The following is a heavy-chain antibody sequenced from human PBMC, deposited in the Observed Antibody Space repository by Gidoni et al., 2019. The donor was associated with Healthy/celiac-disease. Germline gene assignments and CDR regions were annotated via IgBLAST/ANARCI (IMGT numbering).Heavy chain of an antibody. CDR2: IWYDGSNK. D-gene: IGHD3-10*01. CDR1: GFTFSSYG. V-gene: IGHV3-33*01. J-gene: IGHJ6*02. Sequence: QVQLVESGGGVVQPGRSLRLSCAASGFTFSSYGMHWVRQAPGKGLEWVAVIWYDGSNKYYADSGKGRFTISRDNSKNTLYLQMNSLRAEDTAVYYCARDAYYYGSGSYYYYYGMDVWGQGTTVTVSS. CDR3: ARDAYYYGSGSYYYYYGMDV.